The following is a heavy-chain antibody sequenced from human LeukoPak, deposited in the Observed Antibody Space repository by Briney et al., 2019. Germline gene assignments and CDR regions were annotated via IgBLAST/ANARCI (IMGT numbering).Heavy chain of an antibody. V-gene: IGHV3-21*01. J-gene: IGHJ3*02. D-gene: IGHD3-22*01. CDR2: ITSSSNYI. CDR3: AREAPYYYDSSGYYDTPGHGAFDT. CDR1: GFTFSSYS. Sequence: PGGSLRLSCAASGFTFSSYSMNWVRQAPGKGLEWVSSITSSSNYIYYADSVKGRFTISRDNAKNSLYLQMNSLRAEDTAVYYCAREAPYYYDSSGYYDTPGHGAFDTWGQGTMVTVSS.